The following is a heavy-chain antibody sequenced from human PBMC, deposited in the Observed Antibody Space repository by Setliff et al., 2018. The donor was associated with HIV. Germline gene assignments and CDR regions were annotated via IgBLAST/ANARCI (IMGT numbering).Heavy chain of an antibody. D-gene: IGHD2-15*01. CDR2: ISAYNGNT. Sequence: ASVKVSCKASGYTFTSYGISWVRQAPGQGLEWMGWISAYNGNTNYAQKFQGRVTMTRDTSTSTFYMELSSLRSEDTAVYYCARGDIVVRSPPFDDWGQGTLVTVSS. CDR1: GYTFTSYG. V-gene: IGHV1-18*01. J-gene: IGHJ4*02. CDR3: ARGDIVVRSPPFDD.